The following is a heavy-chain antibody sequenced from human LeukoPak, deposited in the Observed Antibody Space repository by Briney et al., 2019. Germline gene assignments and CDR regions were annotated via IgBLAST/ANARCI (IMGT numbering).Heavy chain of an antibody. V-gene: IGHV3-21*04. CDR2: IRSSSSYI. Sequence: GGSLRLSCAASGFTFSSYSMNWVRQAPGKGLEWVSSIRSSSSYIYYADSLKGRFTISRDNSKNTLYLQMNSLRAEDTAVYYCVEGGAARFDYWGQGTLVAVSS. D-gene: IGHD5-18*01. CDR1: GFTFSSYS. CDR3: VEGGAARFDY. J-gene: IGHJ4*02.